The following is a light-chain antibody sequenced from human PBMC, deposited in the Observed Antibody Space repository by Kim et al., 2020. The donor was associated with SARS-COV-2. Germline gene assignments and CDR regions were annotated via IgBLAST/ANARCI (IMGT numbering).Light chain of an antibody. V-gene: IGKV1-39*01. J-gene: IGKJ1*01. CDR3: QQSYSTPGT. Sequence: ASVGDRVTITCQASQSISNYLNWDQQKTGKDPKLLIYAAASLQSGVPSRFSGSGSGTDFTLTISSLQPEDFATYYCQQSYSTPGTFGQGTKVDIK. CDR2: AAA. CDR1: QSISNY.